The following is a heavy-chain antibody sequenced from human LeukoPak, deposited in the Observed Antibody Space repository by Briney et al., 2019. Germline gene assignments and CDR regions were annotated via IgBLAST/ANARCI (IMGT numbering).Heavy chain of an antibody. CDR3: ARGVPRGDRSGGSCYIN. V-gene: IGHV4-61*02. CDR2: IYTSGST. CDR1: GGSISSGSYY. Sequence: SQTLSLTCTVSGGSISSGSYYWSWIRQPAGKGLEWIGRIYTSGSTNYNPSLKSRVTISVDTSKNQFSLKLSSVTAADTAVYYCARGVPRGDRSGGSCYINWGQGTLVTVSS. D-gene: IGHD2-15*01. J-gene: IGHJ4*02.